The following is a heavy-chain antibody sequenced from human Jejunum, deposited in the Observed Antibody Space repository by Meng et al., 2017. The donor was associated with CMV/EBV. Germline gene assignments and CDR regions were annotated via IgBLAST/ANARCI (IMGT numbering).Heavy chain of an antibody. D-gene: IGHD5-24*01. CDR2: INAGNGNT. Sequence: SCKASADIFTIYAMHWVRQAPGQRPELMGRINAGNGNTKYSQKFKGRVTISRDTSASTAYMELDSLRSEDTAVYYCARSRGTGYNLNSWGQGTLVTVSS. J-gene: IGHJ4*02. CDR3: ARSRGTGYNLNS. CDR1: ADIFTIYA. V-gene: IGHV1-3*01.